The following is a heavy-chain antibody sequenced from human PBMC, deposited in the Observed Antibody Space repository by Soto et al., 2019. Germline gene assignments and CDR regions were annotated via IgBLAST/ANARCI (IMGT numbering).Heavy chain of an antibody. CDR3: ARARGHSSSSWYRWFGP. CDR1: SGSISSSNW. V-gene: IGHV4-4*02. J-gene: IGHJ5*02. CDR2: IYHSGST. Sequence: SETLSLTCAVSSGSISSSNWWSWVRQPPGKGLEWIGEIYHSGSTNYNPSLKSRVTISVDKSKNQFSLKLSSVTAADTAVYYCARARGHSSSSWYRWFGPWGQGTLVTVSS. D-gene: IGHD6-13*01.